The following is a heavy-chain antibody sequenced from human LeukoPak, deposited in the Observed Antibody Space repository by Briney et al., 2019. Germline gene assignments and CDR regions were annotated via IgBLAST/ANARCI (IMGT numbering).Heavy chain of an antibody. V-gene: IGHV4-59*01. D-gene: IGHD3-10*01. CDR1: GGSISSYY. J-gene: IGHJ6*03. CDR2: IYSSGST. CDR3: ARVYDSGSQAYFYYMDV. Sequence: PSETLSLTCTVSGGSISSYYWSWIRQPPGKGLEWIGYIYSSGSTNYNPSLKSRVTMSVDTSKNQFSRRVNSVTAADTAVYYCARVYDSGSQAYFYYMDVWGKGTTVTISS.